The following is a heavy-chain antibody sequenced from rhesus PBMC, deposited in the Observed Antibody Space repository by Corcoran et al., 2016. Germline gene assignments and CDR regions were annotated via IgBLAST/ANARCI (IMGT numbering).Heavy chain of an antibody. Sequence: QMQLQESGPGLVKPSETLSLTCAVSGGSISSNPWSWIRQPPGKGLEWIGRSSGSAGNTDYNPSLKSRVTISTDTSKNQFSLRLSSVTAADTAVYFCARSPPGTYFDYWGQGALVTVSS. D-gene: IGHD2-15*01. CDR1: GGSISSNP. CDR2: SSGSAGNT. J-gene: IGHJ4*01. V-gene: IGHV4-173*01. CDR3: ARSPPGTYFDY.